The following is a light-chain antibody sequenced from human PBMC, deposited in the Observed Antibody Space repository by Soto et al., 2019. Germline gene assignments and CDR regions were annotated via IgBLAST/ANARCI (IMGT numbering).Light chain of an antibody. CDR2: AAS. CDR3: QQSYSTPIT. V-gene: IGKV1-39*01. Sequence: FQMTQSPSSLSASVGDRVTITCRASQSINTYLNWYQQKPGKAPNLLIYAASSLQSGVPSRFSGSGSGTDFTLTISSLQPEDFATYYCQQSYSTPITFGQGTRLEI. CDR1: QSINTY. J-gene: IGKJ5*01.